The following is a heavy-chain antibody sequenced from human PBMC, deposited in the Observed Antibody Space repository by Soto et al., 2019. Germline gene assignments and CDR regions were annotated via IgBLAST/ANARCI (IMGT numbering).Heavy chain of an antibody. CDR3: ARTTATTLRFSFDI. Sequence: ASVKVSCKASGYSFTNYGISWVRQAPGQGLEWMGWISPYNGNTDYAQSLQGRVSMTTDTSTSMTTDTPTSTAYMELRSLRSDDTAVYYCARTTATTLRFSFDIWGPGTMVTVSS. CDR2: ISPYNGNT. D-gene: IGHD4-17*01. CDR1: GYSFTNYG. J-gene: IGHJ3*02. V-gene: IGHV1-18*01.